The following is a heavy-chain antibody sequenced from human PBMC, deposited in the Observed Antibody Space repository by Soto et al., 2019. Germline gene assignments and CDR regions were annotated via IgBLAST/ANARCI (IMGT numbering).Heavy chain of an antibody. J-gene: IGHJ6*02. V-gene: IGHV1-8*01. Sequence: GASVKVSCKASGYTFTSYDINWVRQATGQGLEWMGWMNPNSGNTGYAQKFQGRVTMTRNTSISTAYMELSSLRSEDTAVYYCARTDSSGNGMDVWGQGTTVTVSS. CDR1: GYTFTSYD. CDR2: MNPNSGNT. D-gene: IGHD3-22*01. CDR3: ARTDSSGNGMDV.